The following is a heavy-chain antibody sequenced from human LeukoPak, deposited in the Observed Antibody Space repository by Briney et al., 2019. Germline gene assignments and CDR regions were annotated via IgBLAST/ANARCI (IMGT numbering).Heavy chain of an antibody. CDR3: AKPITMVRGVMPDAFDI. D-gene: IGHD3-10*01. Sequence: TGGSLRLSCAASGFTFSSYGMHWVRQAPGKGLEWVAVISYDGSNKYHADSVKGRFTISRDNSKNTLYLQMNSPRAEDTAVYYCAKPITMVRGVMPDAFDIWGQGTMVTVSS. V-gene: IGHV3-30*18. CDR2: ISYDGSNK. J-gene: IGHJ3*02. CDR1: GFTFSSYG.